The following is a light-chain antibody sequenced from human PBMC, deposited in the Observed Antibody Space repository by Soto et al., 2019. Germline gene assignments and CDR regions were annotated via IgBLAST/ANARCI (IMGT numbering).Light chain of an antibody. V-gene: IGKV3-15*01. CDR2: DAY. Sequence: EIVMTQSPAILSVSPGEGATLSCMASRSVGNTLAWYQQKPGQAPRLIIYDAYTRATGIPARFSGSGSGTEFTLTISSLQSEDFAVYYCQKYGDWPKMFGRGTKVDIK. CDR1: RSVGNT. CDR3: QKYGDWPKM. J-gene: IGKJ1*01.